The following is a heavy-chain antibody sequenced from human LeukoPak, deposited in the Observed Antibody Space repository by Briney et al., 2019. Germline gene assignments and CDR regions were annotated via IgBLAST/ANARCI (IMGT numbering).Heavy chain of an antibody. V-gene: IGHV3-74*01. J-gene: IGHJ3*02. CDR3: ARSTPLGGLQNAFDI. CDR1: GFTFRRYW. CDR2: INSDGSST. D-gene: IGHD3-16*01. Sequence: GGSLRLSCAASGFTFRRYWMHWVRQAPGKGLVWVSRINSDGSSTSYADSVKGRFTISRDNAKNTLYLQMNSLRAEDTAVYYCARSTPLGGLQNAFDIWGQGTMVTVSS.